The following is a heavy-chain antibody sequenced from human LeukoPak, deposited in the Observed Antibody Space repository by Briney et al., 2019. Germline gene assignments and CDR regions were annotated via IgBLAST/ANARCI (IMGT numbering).Heavy chain of an antibody. V-gene: IGHV3-7*03. CDR1: GFTLNSHW. CDR2: INQDGSAK. CDR3: AKDIEGLGYCSGGSCYSFNSLGYYGMDV. D-gene: IGHD2-15*01. Sequence: GGSLRLSCAVSGFTLNSHWMSWVRQAPGKGLEWVANINQDGSAKYYVDSVRGRFTISRDNAKNSLYLQMNSLRAEDTALYYCAKDIEGLGYCSGGSCYSFNSLGYYGMDVWGQGTTVTVSS. J-gene: IGHJ6*02.